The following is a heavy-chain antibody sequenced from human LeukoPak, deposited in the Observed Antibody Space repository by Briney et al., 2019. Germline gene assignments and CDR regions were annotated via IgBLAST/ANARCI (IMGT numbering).Heavy chain of an antibody. CDR3: ARGYIYGSTDH. CDR2: INSDGSNT. CDR1: GFTFSSYW. J-gene: IGHJ4*02. D-gene: IGHD5-18*01. V-gene: IGHV3-74*01. Sequence: GGSLRLSCAASGFTFSSYWMHWVRQAPGKGLVWVSRINSDGSNTDYADSVKGRFTISRDNAKNTLYLQMNSLRAEDTAVYYCARGYIYGSTDHWGQGTLVTVSS.